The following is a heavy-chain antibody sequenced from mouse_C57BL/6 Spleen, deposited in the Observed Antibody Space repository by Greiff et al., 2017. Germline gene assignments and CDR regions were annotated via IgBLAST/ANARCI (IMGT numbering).Heavy chain of an antibody. J-gene: IGHJ1*03. CDR2: FYPGSGSI. V-gene: IGHV1-62-2*01. CDR3: ARHEEGASSYRKGYWYFDV. CDR1: GYTFTEYT. Sequence: QVQLKESGAELVKPGASVKLSCKASGYTFTEYTIHWVKQRSGQGLEWIGWFYPGSGSIKYNEKFKDKATLTADKSSSTVYMELSRLTSEDSAVYFCARHEEGASSYRKGYWYFDVWGTGTTVTVSS. D-gene: IGHD1-1*01.